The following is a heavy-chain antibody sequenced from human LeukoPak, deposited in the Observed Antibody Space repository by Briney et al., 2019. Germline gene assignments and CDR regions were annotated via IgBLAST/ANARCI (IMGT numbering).Heavy chain of an antibody. J-gene: IGHJ5*02. D-gene: IGHD5-24*01. CDR3: ARQGYNYNTGRHNWFDP. CDR1: XXSIXSXX. V-gene: IGHV4-59*08. CDR2: XYXXGXT. Sequence: PSETLSLTCTVPXXSIXSXXXXXXXXXXXXXXXWXXXXYXXGXTNYXPXLKXRVTXSXDTSKNQVSLRLSSVTAVDTAVXYCARQGYNYNTGRHNWFDPWGQGILVTVSS.